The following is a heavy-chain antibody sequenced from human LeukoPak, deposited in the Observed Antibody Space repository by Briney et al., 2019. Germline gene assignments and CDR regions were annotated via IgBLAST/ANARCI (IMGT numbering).Heavy chain of an antibody. J-gene: IGHJ4*02. CDR1: GYNFTNFR. CDR2: IYPGDSDT. V-gene: IGHV5-51*01. CDR3: ARWLGYCSSTSCYQPLVY. Sequence: GESLKISCLGSGYNFTNFRIGWVRQMPGKGLEWMGIIYPGDSDTRYSPSFQGQVTISADKSISTAYLQWSSLKASDTAMYYCARWLGYCSSTSCYQPLVYWGQGTLVTVSS. D-gene: IGHD2-2*01.